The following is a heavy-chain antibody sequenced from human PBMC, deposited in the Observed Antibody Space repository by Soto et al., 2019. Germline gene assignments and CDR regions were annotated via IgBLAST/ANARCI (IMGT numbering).Heavy chain of an antibody. CDR1: GGSFSGYY. V-gene: IGHV4-34*01. Sequence: SETLSLTCAVYGGSFSGYYWSWIRQPPGKGLEWIGEINHSGSTSYNPSLKSRVTISVDTSKNQFSLKLSSVTAADTAVYYCASGYSSSWYPSNGMDVWGQGTTVTVSS. CDR2: INHSGST. CDR3: ASGYSSSWYPSNGMDV. D-gene: IGHD6-13*01. J-gene: IGHJ6*02.